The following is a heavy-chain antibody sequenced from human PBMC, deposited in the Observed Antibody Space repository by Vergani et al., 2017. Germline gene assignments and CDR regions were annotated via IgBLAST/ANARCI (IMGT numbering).Heavy chain of an antibody. D-gene: IGHD4-17*01. J-gene: IGHJ4*02. CDR3: AGVGRTTVTRGFDY. Sequence: QVQLQQWGAGLLKPSETLSLTCAVYGGSFSSSSYYWGWIRQPPGKGLEWIGSIYYSGSTYYNPSLKSRVTISVDTSKNQFSLKLSSVTAADTAVYYCAGVGRTTVTRGFDYWGQGTLVTVSS. CDR2: IYYSGST. CDR1: GGSFSSSSYY. V-gene: IGHV4-39*01.